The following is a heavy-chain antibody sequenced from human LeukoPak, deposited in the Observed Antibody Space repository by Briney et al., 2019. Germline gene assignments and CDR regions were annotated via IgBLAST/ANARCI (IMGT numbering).Heavy chain of an antibody. V-gene: IGHV4-59*08. J-gene: IGHJ4*02. D-gene: IGHD6-13*01. CDR1: GGSISSYY. Sequence: SETLSLTCTVSGGSISSYYWSWIRQPPGKGLEWIGYIYYSGSTNYNPSLKSRVTISVDTSKNQFSLKLSSVTAADTAVYYCARHGTTGYSSSWYSHWGQGTLVTVSS. CDR2: IYYSGST. CDR3: ARHGTTGYSSSWYSH.